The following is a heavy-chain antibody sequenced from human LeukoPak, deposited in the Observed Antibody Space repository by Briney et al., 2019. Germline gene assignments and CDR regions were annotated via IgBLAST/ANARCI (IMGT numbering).Heavy chain of an antibody. D-gene: IGHD6-19*01. J-gene: IGHJ4*02. CDR3: ARQDLAYSSGWYCFDY. CDR2: INPSGGST. CDR1: GYTFTSYY. Sequence: RASVKVSCKASGYTFTSYYMHWVRQAPGQGLEWMGIINPSGGSTSYAQKFQGRVTMTRDMSTSTVYMELSSLRSEDTAVYYCARQDLAYSSGWYCFDYWGQGTLVTVSS. V-gene: IGHV1-46*01.